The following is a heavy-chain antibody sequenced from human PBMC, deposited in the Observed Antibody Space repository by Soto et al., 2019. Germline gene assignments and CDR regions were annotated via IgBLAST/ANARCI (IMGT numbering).Heavy chain of an antibody. CDR1: GFTFSSYA. CDR3: ANARSCNYPPPYGMDV. J-gene: IGHJ6*02. Sequence: GGSLRLSCAASGFTFSSYAMSWVRQAPGKGLEWVSAISGSGGSTYYADSVKGRFTISRDNSKNTLYLQMNSLRAEDTAVYYCANARSCNYPPPYGMDVWGQGTTVTVSS. V-gene: IGHV3-23*01. D-gene: IGHD4-4*01. CDR2: ISGSGGST.